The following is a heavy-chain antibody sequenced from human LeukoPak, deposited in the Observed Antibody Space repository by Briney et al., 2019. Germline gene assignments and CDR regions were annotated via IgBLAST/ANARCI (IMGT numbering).Heavy chain of an antibody. CDR1: GFTFGDYA. D-gene: IGHD5-18*01. V-gene: IGHV3-49*03. Sequence: GGSLRLSCTASGFTFGDYAMSWFRQAPGKGLEWVGFIRSKAYGGTTEYAASVKGRFTISRDDSKSIAYLQMNSLKTEDTAVYYCTRAWTQLWLGQYYFDYWGQGTLVTVSS. J-gene: IGHJ4*02. CDR3: TRAWTQLWLGQYYFDY. CDR2: IRSKAYGGTT.